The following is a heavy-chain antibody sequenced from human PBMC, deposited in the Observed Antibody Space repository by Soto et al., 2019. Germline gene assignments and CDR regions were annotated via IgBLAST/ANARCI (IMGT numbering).Heavy chain of an antibody. CDR1: GGTFSSYA. D-gene: IGHD3-3*01. CDR2: IIPIFGTA. V-gene: IGHV1-69*06. J-gene: IGHJ4*02. Sequence: GASVKVSCKASGGTFSSYAISWVRQAPGQGLEWMGGIIPIFGTANYAQKFQGRVTITADKFTSTAYMELSSLRSEDTAVYYCARGHIMVEYYDFWSLLSPFDYWGQGTLVTVSS. CDR3: ARGHIMVEYYDFWSLLSPFDY.